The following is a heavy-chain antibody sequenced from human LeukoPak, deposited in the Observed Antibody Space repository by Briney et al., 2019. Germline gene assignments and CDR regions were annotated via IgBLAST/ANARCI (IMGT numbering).Heavy chain of an antibody. CDR3: TTVLGYCSSTSCQRRGYFDY. CDR1: GFTFSNAW. CDR2: IKSKTDGGTT. J-gene: IGHJ4*02. V-gene: IGHV3-15*01. Sequence: GGSLRLSCAATGFTFSNAWMSWVRQAPGKGLEWVGRIKSKTDGGTTNYAAPVKGRFTISRDDSKNTLYLQMNSLKTEDTAVYYCTTVLGYCSSTSCQRRGYFDYWGQGTLVTVSS. D-gene: IGHD2-2*01.